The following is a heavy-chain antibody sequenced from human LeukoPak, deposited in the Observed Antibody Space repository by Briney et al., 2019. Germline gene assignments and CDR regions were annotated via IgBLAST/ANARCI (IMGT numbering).Heavy chain of an antibody. Sequence: SETLSLTCTVSGGSISSGSYYWSWIRQPAGKGLEWIGYIYYSGSTNYNPSLKSRVTISVDTSKNQFSLKLSSVTAADTAVYYCARSGQSDFWSGYYSYNWFDPWGQGTLVTVSS. J-gene: IGHJ5*02. CDR1: GGSISSGSYY. CDR2: IYYSGST. V-gene: IGHV4-61*10. CDR3: ARSGQSDFWSGYYSYNWFDP. D-gene: IGHD3-3*01.